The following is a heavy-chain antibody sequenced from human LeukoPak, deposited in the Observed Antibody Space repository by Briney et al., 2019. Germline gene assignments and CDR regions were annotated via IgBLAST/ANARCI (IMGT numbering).Heavy chain of an antibody. CDR1: GGSFSGYY. CDR3: ARLIRNSVTTKDYFYMDV. D-gene: IGHD4-17*01. Sequence: SETLSLTCAVYGGSFSGYYWSWIRQPPGKGLEWIGDINHSGSTNYNPSLKSRVTISVDTSKNQFSLKLSSVTAADTAVYYCARLIRNSVTTKDYFYMDVWGNGTTVTVSS. V-gene: IGHV4-34*01. CDR2: INHSGST. J-gene: IGHJ6*03.